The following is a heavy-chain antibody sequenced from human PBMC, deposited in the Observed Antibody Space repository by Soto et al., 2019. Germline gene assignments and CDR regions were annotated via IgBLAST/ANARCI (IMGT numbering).Heavy chain of an antibody. CDR3: ANHGVRTTVVTPIRSDAFDI. D-gene: IGHD2-21*02. V-gene: IGHV4-39*01. CDR2: ICDSGST. Sequence: QLQLQESGPGLMKPSETLSLTCTVSGGSISSRTYCWGWIRQPPGKGLEWIGSICDSGSTYYNPSLKSRVTISVDTSKNQFSLKLSSVTAADTAVYYCANHGVRTTVVTPIRSDAFDIWGQGTMVTVSS. J-gene: IGHJ3*02. CDR1: GGSISSRTYC.